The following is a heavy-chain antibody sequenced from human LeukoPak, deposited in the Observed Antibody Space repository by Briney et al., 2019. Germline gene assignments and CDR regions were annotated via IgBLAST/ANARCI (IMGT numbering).Heavy chain of an antibody. V-gene: IGHV4-61*05. J-gene: IGHJ4*02. Sequence: PSETLSLTCTVSGGSISSSSYYWGWIRQPPGEGLEWIGYIYTSGSTNYNPSLKSRVTISVDTSKNQFSLKLSSVTAADTAVYYCARGPGYQLLSHWGQGTLVTVSS. CDR3: ARGPGYQLLSH. CDR2: IYTSGST. CDR1: GGSISSSSYY. D-gene: IGHD2-2*01.